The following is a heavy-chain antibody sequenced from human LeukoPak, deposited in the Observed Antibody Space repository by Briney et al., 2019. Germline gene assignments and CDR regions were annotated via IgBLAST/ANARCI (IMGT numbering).Heavy chain of an antibody. CDR3: ASVGYCSGGSCYSFNYYYYGMDV. Sequence: GASVKVSCKASGGTFSSYAISWVRQAPGQGLEWMGRIIPILGIANYAQKFQGRVTITADKSTSTAYMELSSLRSEDTAVYYCASVGYCSGGSCYSFNYYYYGMDVWGQGTTVTGSS. D-gene: IGHD2-15*01. J-gene: IGHJ6*02. CDR1: GGTFSSYA. CDR2: IIPILGIA. V-gene: IGHV1-69*04.